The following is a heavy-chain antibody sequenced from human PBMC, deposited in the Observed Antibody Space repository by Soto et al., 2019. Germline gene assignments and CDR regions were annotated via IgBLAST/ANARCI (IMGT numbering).Heavy chain of an antibody. CDR1: GGSISSGGYY. V-gene: IGHV4-31*03. J-gene: IGHJ1*01. Sequence: SETLSLTCTVSGGSISSGGYYWSWIRQHPGKGLEWIGYIYYSGSTYYNPSLKSRVTISVDTSKNQFSLKLSSVTAADTAVYYCARGGEYCSSTSCHEYFQHWGQSTLVNVSS. CDR2: IYYSGST. CDR3: ARGGEYCSSTSCHEYFQH. D-gene: IGHD2-2*01.